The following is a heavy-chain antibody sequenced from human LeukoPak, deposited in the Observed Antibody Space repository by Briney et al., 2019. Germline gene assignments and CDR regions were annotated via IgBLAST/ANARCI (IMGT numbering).Heavy chain of an antibody. J-gene: IGHJ4*02. D-gene: IGHD4-17*01. CDR1: GGSISSGDYY. V-gene: IGHV4-30-4*01. CDR2: IYYSGST. CDR3: ARVGDGDTFDY. Sequence: SETLSLTCTVSGGSISSGDYYWSWIRQPPGKGLEWIGYIYYSGSTYYNPSLKSRVTISVDTSKNQLTLKLSSVTAADTAVLFCARVGDGDTFDYWGQGTLVTVSS.